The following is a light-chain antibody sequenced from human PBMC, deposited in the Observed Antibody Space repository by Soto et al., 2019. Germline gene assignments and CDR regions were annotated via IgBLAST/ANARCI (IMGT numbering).Light chain of an antibody. CDR3: HQYGGSPQT. V-gene: IGKV3-20*01. CDR2: GAS. Sequence: EIVLTQSPGTLSLSPGERAILSCRASQSVSNYLAWYQRKPGQAPKLLIYGASSRATGIPDRFSGSGSGTDFTLTISRLEPEDFAVYYCHQYGGSPQTFGQGTKVDIK. J-gene: IGKJ1*01. CDR1: QSVSNY.